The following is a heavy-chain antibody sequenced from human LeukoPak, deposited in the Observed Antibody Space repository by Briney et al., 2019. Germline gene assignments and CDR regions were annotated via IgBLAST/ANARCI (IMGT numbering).Heavy chain of an antibody. CDR1: RGSISSYY. CDR3: ARGGSSSSLNHFDY. CDR2: IYYSGST. D-gene: IGHD6-13*01. Sequence: PSETLSLTCTVSRGSISSYYWSWIRQPPGKGLEWIGYIYYSGSTNYNPSLESRVTISVDPSKSQFSLKLASVSAADTAVYYCARGGSSSSLNHFDYWGQGTLATVSS. J-gene: IGHJ4*02. V-gene: IGHV4-59*01.